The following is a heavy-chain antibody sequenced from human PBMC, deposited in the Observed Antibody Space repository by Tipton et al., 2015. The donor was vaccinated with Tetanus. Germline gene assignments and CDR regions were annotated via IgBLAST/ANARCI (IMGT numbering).Heavy chain of an antibody. V-gene: IGHV1-2*02. CDR3: ARDRGDYIYYGMDV. Sequence: QLVQSGAEVKKPGASVKVSCKASGYTFTGYYIYWVRQAPGQGLEWMGWIDPNSGGTVYAQEFQGRVTMTRDTSISTAYMELGSLRSDDTAVYYCARDRGDYIYYGMDVWGPGTTVSVS. CDR1: GYTFTGYY. CDR2: IDPNSGGT. D-gene: IGHD3-22*01. J-gene: IGHJ6*02.